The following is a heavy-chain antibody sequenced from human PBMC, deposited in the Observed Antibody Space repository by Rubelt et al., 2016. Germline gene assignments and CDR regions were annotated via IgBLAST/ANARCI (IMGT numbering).Heavy chain of an antibody. J-gene: IGHJ4*02. Sequence: VATIWHDGSNKYLADSVKGRFTISRHNSKNTLYLQMNSLRAEDTAVYYCARVFVENYDFWSGLDYWGQGTLVTVSS. CDR2: IWHDGSNK. V-gene: IGHV3-33*01. CDR3: ARVFVENYDFWSGLDY. D-gene: IGHD3-3*01.